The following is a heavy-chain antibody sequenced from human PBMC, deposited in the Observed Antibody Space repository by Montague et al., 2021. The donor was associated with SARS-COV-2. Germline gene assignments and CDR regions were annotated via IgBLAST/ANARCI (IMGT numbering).Heavy chain of an antibody. V-gene: IGHV4-59*01. CDR1: GGSISSYY. Sequence: SETLSLTCTVSGGSISSYYWSWIRQPPGKGLEWIGYIYCSGSTNYNPSLKSRVTISVDTSKNQFSLKLSSVTAADTAVYYCARRGMGYDSSGYPPDAFDIWGQGTMVTVSS. CDR3: ARRGMGYDSSGYPPDAFDI. CDR2: IYCSGST. J-gene: IGHJ3*02. D-gene: IGHD3-22*01.